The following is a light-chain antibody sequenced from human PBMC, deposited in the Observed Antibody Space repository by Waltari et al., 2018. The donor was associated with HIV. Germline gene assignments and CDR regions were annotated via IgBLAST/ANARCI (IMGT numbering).Light chain of an antibody. CDR1: SGHSSYA. V-gene: IGLV4-69*01. CDR2: LNSDGSH. Sequence: QLVLTQPPSASASLGASVKHTCTLSSGHSSYAFACHQQQPWKGPRYLMKLNSDGSHSKGDGIPDRFSGSSSGAERYLTFSSLQSEDEADYYCQTWGTGIRVFGGGTKLTVL. CDR3: QTWGTGIRV. J-gene: IGLJ2*01.